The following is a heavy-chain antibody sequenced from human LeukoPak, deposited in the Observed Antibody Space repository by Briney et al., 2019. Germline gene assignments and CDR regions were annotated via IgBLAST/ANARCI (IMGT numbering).Heavy chain of an antibody. J-gene: IGHJ6*02. CDR1: GLSFSSHG. V-gene: IGHV3-23*01. CDR2: ISGSGGIT. CDR3: ANLGQWLVPDYYYGMDV. Sequence: PGGSLRLSCAARGLSFSSHGMHWVRQAPGKGLEWVSAISGSGGITYYADSVKGRFTISRDNSKNTLYLQMNSLRVEDSAVYYCANLGQWLVPDYYYGMDVWGQGTTVTVSS. D-gene: IGHD6-19*01.